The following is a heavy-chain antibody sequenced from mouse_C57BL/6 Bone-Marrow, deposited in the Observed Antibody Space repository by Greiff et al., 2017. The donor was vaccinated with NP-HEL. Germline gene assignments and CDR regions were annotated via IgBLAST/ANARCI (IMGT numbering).Heavy chain of an antibody. Sequence: VKLMESGAELVKPGASVKMSCKASGYTFPTYPIEGMKQGHGKCLEWIGNFHPYNDDTKYNEKFKGKATLTVEKSSSTVYLDLSRLTSDDSAVYYCARRSNFDYAMDYWGQGTSVTVSS. CDR1: GYTFPTYP. V-gene: IGHV1-47*01. CDR2: FHPYNDDT. D-gene: IGHD1-1*01. CDR3: ARRSNFDYAMDY. J-gene: IGHJ4*01.